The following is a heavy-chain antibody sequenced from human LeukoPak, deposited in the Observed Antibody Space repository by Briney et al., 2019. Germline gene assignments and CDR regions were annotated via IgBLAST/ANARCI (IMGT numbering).Heavy chain of an antibody. Sequence: GGSLRLSCAASGFTFSGYAMNWVRQAPGKGLEWVSGISGSGAGPYYADSVKGRFTISRDNSKNTLYLQMNSLRADDTAVYYCAKMVREFYTISYYFDYWGQGTLVTASS. D-gene: IGHD2-8*01. V-gene: IGHV3-23*01. CDR1: GFTFSGYA. J-gene: IGHJ4*02. CDR2: ISGSGAGP. CDR3: AKMVREFYTISYYFDY.